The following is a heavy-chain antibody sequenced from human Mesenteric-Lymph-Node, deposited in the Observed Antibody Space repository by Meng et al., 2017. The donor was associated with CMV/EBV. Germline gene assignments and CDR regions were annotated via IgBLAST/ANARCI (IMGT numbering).Heavy chain of an antibody. V-gene: IGHV3-23*03. D-gene: IGHD3-3*01. CDR1: GFTFSSYA. Sequence: GGSLRLSCAASGFTFSSYAMSWVRQAPGKGLEWVSVIYSGGSSTYYADSVKGRFTISRDNSKNTLYLQMNSLRAEDTAVYYCAKDHQTHYDFWSGYVDYWGQGTLVTVSS. J-gene: IGHJ4*02. CDR2: IYSGGSST. CDR3: AKDHQTHYDFWSGYVDY.